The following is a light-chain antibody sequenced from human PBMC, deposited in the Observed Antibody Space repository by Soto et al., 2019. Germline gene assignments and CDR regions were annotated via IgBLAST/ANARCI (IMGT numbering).Light chain of an antibody. V-gene: IGKV1-39*01. Sequence: DVQMTQSPCSLSASVGDRVTITCRASQSISSYLNWYQQKPGKAPKLLIYAASSLQSGVPSRFSGSGSGTDFTLTINSLQPEDFATYYCQQSYSAQINFGQGTRLEIK. J-gene: IGKJ5*01. CDR2: AAS. CDR1: QSISSY. CDR3: QQSYSAQIN.